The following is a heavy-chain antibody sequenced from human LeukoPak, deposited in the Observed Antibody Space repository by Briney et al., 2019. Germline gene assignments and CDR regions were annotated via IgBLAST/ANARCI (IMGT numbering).Heavy chain of an antibody. D-gene: IGHD3-9*01. V-gene: IGHV1-69*13. Sequence: GASVKVSCKTSGYTFTSYGISWVRQAPGQGLEWMGGIIPIFGTANYAQKFQGRVTITADESTSTAYMELSSLRSEDTAVYYCARGPLGYDILTGYAFDYWGQGTLVTVSS. CDR2: IIPIFGTA. CDR3: ARGPLGYDILTGYAFDY. CDR1: GYTFTSYG. J-gene: IGHJ4*02.